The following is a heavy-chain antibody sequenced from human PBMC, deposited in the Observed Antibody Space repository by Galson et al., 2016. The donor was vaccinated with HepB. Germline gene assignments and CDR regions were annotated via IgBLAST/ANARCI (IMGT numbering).Heavy chain of an antibody. J-gene: IGHJ4*02. CDR1: GFGFDDFA. D-gene: IGHD1-26*01. Sequence: SLRLSCAASGFGFDDFAMHWVRQAPGKGLEWVSGISWSGNSIAYADPVKGRFTISRDNAKNSLFLQMRNLRPEDAAFYYCVKDNWEREAGIGGYFDFWGQGTLVTVSS. CDR3: VKDNWEREAGIGGYFDF. V-gene: IGHV3-9*01. CDR2: ISWSGNSI.